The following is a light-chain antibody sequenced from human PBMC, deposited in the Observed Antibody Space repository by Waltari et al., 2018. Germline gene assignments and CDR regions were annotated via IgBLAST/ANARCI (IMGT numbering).Light chain of an antibody. CDR3: QKYGTLPAT. CDR2: DAS. V-gene: IGKV3-20*01. CDR1: QSVSRT. Sequence: IVLTQPPRTLSLSPGERATLSCRASQSVSRTLAWSQQKPGQAPRLLIYDASNRATGIPDRFSGSGSETDFSLTISRLEPEDFAVYYCQKYGTLPATFGQGTKVEVK. J-gene: IGKJ1*01.